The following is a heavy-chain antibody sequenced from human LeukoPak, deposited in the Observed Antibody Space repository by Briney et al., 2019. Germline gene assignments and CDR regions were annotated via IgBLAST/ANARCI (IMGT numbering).Heavy chain of an antibody. D-gene: IGHD2-21*02. J-gene: IGHJ5*02. CDR3: ARDYCTRGGDCYKEDLFDP. V-gene: IGHV1-18*01. Sequence: GASVKVSCKASGYTFAIYGISWVRQAPGQGLEWMAWISPYDGDTNYAQNFEGRVTMTTETSTSTAYIELRSLRSDDTAIYYCARDYCTRGGDCYKEDLFDPWGQGTLVTVSS. CDR1: GYTFAIYG. CDR2: ISPYDGDT.